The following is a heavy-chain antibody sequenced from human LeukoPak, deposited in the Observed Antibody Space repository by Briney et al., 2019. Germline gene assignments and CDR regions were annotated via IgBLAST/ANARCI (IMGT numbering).Heavy chain of an antibody. CDR3: ARGLDDSSGYYSY. CDR2: IYYSGST. D-gene: IGHD3-22*01. J-gene: IGHJ4*02. V-gene: IGHV4-59*01. CDR1: GGSTSSYY. Sequence: NSSETLSLTCTVSGGSTSSYYWSWIRQPPGKGLEWIGYIYYSGSTNYNPSLKSRVTISVDTSKNQFSLKLSSVTAADTAVYYCARGLDDSSGYYSYWGQGTLVTVSS.